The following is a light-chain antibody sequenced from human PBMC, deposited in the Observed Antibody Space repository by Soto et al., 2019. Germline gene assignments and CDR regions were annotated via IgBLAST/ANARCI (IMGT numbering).Light chain of an antibody. CDR1: QSVSSK. Sequence: ETVMTQSPATLSVSPGERATLSCRASQSVSSKVAWYQQKPGQAPRLLMYGASTRATGIPARFSGSGSGTEFTLTISSLQSEDFAVYYCQQYNNWPPWTFGQGTKVEIK. CDR3: QQYNNWPPWT. CDR2: GAS. J-gene: IGKJ1*01. V-gene: IGKV3-15*01.